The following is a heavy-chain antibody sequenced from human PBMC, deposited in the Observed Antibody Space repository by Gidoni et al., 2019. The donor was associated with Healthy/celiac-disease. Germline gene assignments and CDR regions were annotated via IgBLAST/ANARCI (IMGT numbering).Heavy chain of an antibody. CDR3: AKDMEQWLSWYFDL. CDR2: TSGSGGST. CDR1: GFTLSSYA. Sequence: EVQLLASGGGSVQPGGSLRLACAASGFTLSSYAMSWVRQPPGKGLAWVSATSGSGGSTYYADSVKGRFTISGDNSKNTLYLQMNSLRAEYTAVYYCAKDMEQWLSWYFDLWGRGTLVTVSS. J-gene: IGHJ2*01. D-gene: IGHD6-19*01. V-gene: IGHV3-23*01.